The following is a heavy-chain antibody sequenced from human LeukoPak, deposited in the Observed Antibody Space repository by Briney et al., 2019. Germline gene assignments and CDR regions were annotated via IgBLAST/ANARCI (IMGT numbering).Heavy chain of an antibody. CDR1: GCSISSYY. CDR2: IYYCGST. V-gene: IGHV4-59*01. Sequence: SETLSLTCTVSGCSISSYYWSWVRQPPGKGLEWMGYIYYCGSTTYNPSLKSRVNISVDTSQDQFSLELSSVTAADTAVYYCARGGIAAAGTLVYWGQGTLVTVSS. J-gene: IGHJ4*02. CDR3: ARGGIAAAGTLVY. D-gene: IGHD6-13*01.